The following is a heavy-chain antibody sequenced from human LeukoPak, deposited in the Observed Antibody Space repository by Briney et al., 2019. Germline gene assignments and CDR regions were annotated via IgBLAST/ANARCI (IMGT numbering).Heavy chain of an antibody. D-gene: IGHD4-17*01. V-gene: IGHV3-23*01. CDR2: ISGSGDNT. CDR3: ARGEHYGDFFDY. J-gene: IGHJ4*02. CDR1: GFSFSSYE. Sequence: GGSLRLSCAASGFSFSSYEMNWVRQAPGRGLEWVSTISGSGDNTYYADSVKGRFTISRDNSRSTLYLQMNSLRAEDTAVYFCARGEHYGDFFDYWGQGTLVTVSS.